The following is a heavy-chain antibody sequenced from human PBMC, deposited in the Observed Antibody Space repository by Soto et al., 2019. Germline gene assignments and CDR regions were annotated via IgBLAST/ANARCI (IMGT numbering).Heavy chain of an antibody. CDR3: AKTRGAMIYAISVYGMDV. D-gene: IGHD2-8*01. CDR2: IRCDGTGE. J-gene: IGHJ6*02. Sequence: GGSLRLSCAASKSIFSGHGIHWVRQTPGKGLEWVAVIRCDGTGEYYADSVKGRFTISRDNSKNTLYLQINSLRAEDTAVYYCAKTRGAMIYAISVYGMDVWGQGTTVTVSS. CDR1: KSIFSGHG. V-gene: IGHV3-33*08.